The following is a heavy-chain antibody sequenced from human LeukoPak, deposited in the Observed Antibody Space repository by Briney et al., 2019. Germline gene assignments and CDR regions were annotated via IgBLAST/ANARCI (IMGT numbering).Heavy chain of an antibody. CDR2: INPSGGST. V-gene: IGHV1-46*03. CDR3: ATPAVAGTSFFDY. D-gene: IGHD6-19*01. J-gene: IGHJ4*02. CDR1: GYTFTSYY. Sequence: ASVKVSCKASGYTFTSYYMHWVRQAPGQGLEWMGIINPSGGSTSYAQEFQGRVTMTRDTSTSTVYMELSGLRSEDTAVYYCATPAVAGTSFFDYWGQGTLVTVSS.